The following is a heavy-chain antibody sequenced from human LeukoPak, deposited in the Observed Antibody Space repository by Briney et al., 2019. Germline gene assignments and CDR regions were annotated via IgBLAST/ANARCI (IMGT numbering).Heavy chain of an antibody. CDR2: IIPIFGTA. V-gene: IGHV1-69*05. CDR3: VREMATNRFVPYYYYYMDV. J-gene: IGHJ6*03. Sequence: SVKVSCKASGGTFSSYAISWVRQAPGQGLEWMGGIIPIFGTANYAQKFQGRVTITTDESTSTAYMELSSLRSEDTAVYYCVREMATNRFVPYYYYYMDVWGKGTTVTVSS. CDR1: GGTFSSYA. D-gene: IGHD5-24*01.